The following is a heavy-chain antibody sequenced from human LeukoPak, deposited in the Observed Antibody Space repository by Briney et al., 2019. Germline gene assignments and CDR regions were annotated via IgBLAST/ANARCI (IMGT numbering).Heavy chain of an antibody. V-gene: IGHV4-4*09. CDR2: IYTSGST. J-gene: IGHJ4*02. D-gene: IGHD4-11*01. CDR3: ARRVHDHSSDCFDY. CDR1: GGSISSYY. Sequence: SETLSLTCTVSGGSISSYYWSWIRQPPGKGLEWIGYIYTSGSTNYNPSLKSRVTISVDTSKNQFSLKLSSVTAADTAVYYCARRVHDHSSDCFDYWGQGTLVTVSS.